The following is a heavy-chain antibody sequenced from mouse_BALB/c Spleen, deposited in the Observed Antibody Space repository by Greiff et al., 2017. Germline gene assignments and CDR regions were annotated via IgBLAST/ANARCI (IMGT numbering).Heavy chain of an antibody. D-gene: IGHD1-1*01. Sequence: VKLMESGPGLVAPSQSLSITCTVSGFSLTSYDISWIRQPPGKGLERLGVIWTGGGTNYNSAFMSRLSISKDNSKSQVFLKMNSLQTDDTAIYYCVRENYGSRRGYFDVWGAGTTVTVSS. CDR3: VRENYGSRRGYFDV. CDR2: IWTGGGT. V-gene: IGHV2-9-2*01. J-gene: IGHJ1*01. CDR1: GFSLTSYD.